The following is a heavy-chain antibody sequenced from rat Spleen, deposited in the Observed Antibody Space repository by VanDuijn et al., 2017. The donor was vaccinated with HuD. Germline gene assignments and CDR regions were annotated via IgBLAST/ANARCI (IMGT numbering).Heavy chain of an antibody. V-gene: IGHV2S63*01. D-gene: IGHD1-12*02. CDR2: MWSGGGT. J-gene: IGHJ2*01. CDR1: GFSLSDFH. Sequence: VQLKESGPGLVQPSQTLSLTCTVSGFSLSDFHINWVRQPPGRGLEWLGVMWSGGGTAYNSLLKSRLSISRETSKSQVFLKMNSLQTEDTAMYFCARIYYDGTPGDYWGQGVMVTVSS. CDR3: ARIYYDGTPGDY.